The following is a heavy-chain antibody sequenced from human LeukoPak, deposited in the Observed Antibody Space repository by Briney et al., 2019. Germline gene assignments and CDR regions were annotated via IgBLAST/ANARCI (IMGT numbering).Heavy chain of an antibody. J-gene: IGHJ4*02. CDR1: GGSISSYY. Sequence: SETLSLTCTVSGGSISSYYWSWIRQPPGKGLEWIGYISYSGSTNYNPSLKTRVTISVDTSKNQFSLKLSSVTAADTAVYYCARASSGYTLDYWGQGTLVTVSS. CDR2: ISYSGST. D-gene: IGHD3-22*01. CDR3: ARASSGYTLDY. V-gene: IGHV4-59*01.